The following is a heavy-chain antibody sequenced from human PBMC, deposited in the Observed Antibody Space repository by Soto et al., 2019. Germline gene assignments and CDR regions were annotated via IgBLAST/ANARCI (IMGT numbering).Heavy chain of an antibody. V-gene: IGHV1-2*02. CDR1: GYTFSDYY. CDR3: LGGSPDPFLVEVAGPSGPDF. CDR2: MHPNNGGT. Sequence: QVQLVQSGAEVQKPGASVKVSCKASGYTFSDYYLHWVRQAPGQALEWVGWMHPNNGGTNYAQKFRGRVTMTKDTSITTAFMELSSLSADDTAVYYCLGGSPDPFLVEVAGPSGPDFWGQGTLVTVSS. D-gene: IGHD2-15*01. J-gene: IGHJ4*02.